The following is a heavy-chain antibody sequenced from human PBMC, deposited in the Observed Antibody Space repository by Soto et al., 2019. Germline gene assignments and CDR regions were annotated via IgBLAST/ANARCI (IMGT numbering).Heavy chain of an antibody. D-gene: IGHD6-13*01. CDR2: INPYNGNT. CDR3: ARVPAYSTRWSGDPWFDP. Sequence: QVLLVQSGAAVKTPGASVKISCQASGYTFTNYGITWVRQTPGQGFEWMAWINPYNGNTNYAQNLQGRVTMTTDTSTSTVYMELRSLRSDDTAVYYFARVPAYSTRWSGDPWFDPWGQGTLVTVSS. V-gene: IGHV1-18*01. CDR1: GYTFTNYG. J-gene: IGHJ5*02.